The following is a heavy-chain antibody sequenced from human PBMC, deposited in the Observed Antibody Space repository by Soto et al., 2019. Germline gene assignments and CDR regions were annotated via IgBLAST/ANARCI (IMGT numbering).Heavy chain of an antibody. V-gene: IGHV3-74*01. D-gene: IGHD3-10*01. Sequence: PGGSLRLSCAASGFIFSSYWMHWVRQVPGKGLVWVSRIGNDGRSTTYTDSVKGRFTISRDNAKNTLYLQMNSLRAGDTAFYYCARGRSFSYDSTPPPMFDPWGQGTLVTVSS. CDR1: GFIFSSYW. CDR3: ARGRSFSYDSTPPPMFDP. CDR2: IGNDGRST. J-gene: IGHJ5*02.